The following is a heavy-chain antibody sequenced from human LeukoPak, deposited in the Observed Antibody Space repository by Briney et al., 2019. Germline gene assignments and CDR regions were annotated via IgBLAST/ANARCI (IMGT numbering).Heavy chain of an antibody. CDR2: IYSDGST. D-gene: IGHD6-13*01. J-gene: IGHJ4*02. Sequence: PGGSLRLSCAASGLTVSSNFMSWVRQAPGKGLEWVSVIYSDGSTFYADSVKGRFTISRDNAKNSLYLQINSLRDEDTAVYYCVRAVEQPGHSDWGQGTLVTVSS. CDR3: VRAVEQPGHSD. V-gene: IGHV3-66*01. CDR1: GLTVSSNF.